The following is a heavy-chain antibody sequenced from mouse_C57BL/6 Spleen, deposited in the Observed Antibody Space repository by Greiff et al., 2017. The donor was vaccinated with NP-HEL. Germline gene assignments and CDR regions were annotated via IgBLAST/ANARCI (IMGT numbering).Heavy chain of an antibody. CDR2: IDPSDSYT. V-gene: IGHV1-50*01. D-gene: IGHD2-4*01. CDR3: ARRGLRRTDYAMDY. CDR1: GYTFTSYW. Sequence: VQLQQSGAELVKPGASVKLSCKASGYTFTSYWMQWVKQRPGQGLEWIGEIDPSDSYTNYNQKFKGKATLTVDTSSSTAYMQLSSLTSEDSAVYYCARRGLRRTDYAMDYWGQGTSVTVSS. J-gene: IGHJ4*01.